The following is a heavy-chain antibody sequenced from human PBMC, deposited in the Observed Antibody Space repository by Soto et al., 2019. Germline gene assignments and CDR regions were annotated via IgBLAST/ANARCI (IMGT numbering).Heavy chain of an antibody. Sequence: GXSVKVSCKASGSTFTRYGISWVRQAPGQGREWMGCSXAYNGXTNYEHTLQGXXTVTRETSXRTASMEMTSLRYDLTAVYYCARDERPYGDFDIWGKGTMVTV. D-gene: IGHD2-21*01. J-gene: IGHJ3*02. CDR1: GSTFTRYG. CDR2: SXAYNGXT. V-gene: IGHV1-18*01. CDR3: ARDERPYGDFDI.